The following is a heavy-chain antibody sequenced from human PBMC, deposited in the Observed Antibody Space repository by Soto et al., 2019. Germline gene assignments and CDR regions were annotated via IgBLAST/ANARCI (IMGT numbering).Heavy chain of an antibody. Sequence: ASVKVFCKASGYTFTGYYMHWVRQAPGQGLEWMGWINPNSGGTNYAQKFQGRVTMTRDTSISTAYMELSRLRSDDTAVYYCARDGRRATLRYFDWLCNDYWGQGTLVTVSS. CDR2: INPNSGGT. CDR1: GYTFTGYY. V-gene: IGHV1-2*02. J-gene: IGHJ4*02. CDR3: ARDGRRATLRYFDWLCNDY. D-gene: IGHD3-9*01.